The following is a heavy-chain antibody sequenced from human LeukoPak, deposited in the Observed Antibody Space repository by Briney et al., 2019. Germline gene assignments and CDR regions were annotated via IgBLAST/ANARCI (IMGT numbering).Heavy chain of an antibody. CDR2: IYYSGTT. J-gene: IGHJ6*02. CDR3: AREDPQTTVPEGMDV. CDR1: GGSISYYY. V-gene: IGHV4-59*01. Sequence: SETLSLTCTVSGGSISYYYWSWIRQSPGKGLEWIGYIYYSGTTNYNPSLKSRVTISVATSKNQFSLQLRSVTAADTAVYYCAREDPQTTVPEGMDVWGQGTTVTVSS. D-gene: IGHD4-17*01.